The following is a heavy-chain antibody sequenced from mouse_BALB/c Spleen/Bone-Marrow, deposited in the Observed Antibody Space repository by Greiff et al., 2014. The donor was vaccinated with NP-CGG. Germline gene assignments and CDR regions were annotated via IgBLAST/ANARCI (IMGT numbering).Heavy chain of an antibody. V-gene: IGHV14-3*02. J-gene: IGHJ3*01. CDR2: IDPANGNT. Sequence: EVKLMESGAELVKPGASVKLSCTASGFNIKDTYMHWVKQRPEQGLEWIGRIDPANGNTKYDPKFQGKATITADTSSNTACLQLSSLTSEDTAVYYCARFAYWGQGTLVTVSA. CDR3: ARFAY. CDR1: GFNIKDTY.